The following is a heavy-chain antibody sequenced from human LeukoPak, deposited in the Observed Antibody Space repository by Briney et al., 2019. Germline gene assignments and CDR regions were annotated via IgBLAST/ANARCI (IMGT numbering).Heavy chain of an antibody. V-gene: IGHV3-48*01. CDR1: GFSFSTYT. D-gene: IGHD3-10*01. J-gene: IGHJ4*02. CDR2: ISGSSSTI. Sequence: GGSLRLSCAASGFSFSTYTMKWVRQAPGKGLEWVSYISGSSSTIYYADSVKGRFTISRDNAKNSLYLQMNSLRAEDTAVYYCARDRLYYYGSGSYYPGSAFDYWGQGTLVTVSS. CDR3: ARDRLYYYGSGSYYPGSAFDY.